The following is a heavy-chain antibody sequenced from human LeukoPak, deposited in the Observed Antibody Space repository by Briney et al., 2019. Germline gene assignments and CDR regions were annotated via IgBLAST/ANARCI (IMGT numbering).Heavy chain of an antibody. CDR2: IFSSGTT. J-gene: IGHJ4*02. CDR1: GFTVSTNF. V-gene: IGHV3-53*01. CDR3: GGFEAAAGLDY. Sequence: GGSLRLSCAASGFTVSTNFLNWVRQAPGKGLEWVSVIFSSGTTYYADFVKGRFTISRDKSKNTLYLQMNSLRAEDTAVYYCGGFEAAAGLDYWGQGILVTVSS. D-gene: IGHD6-13*01.